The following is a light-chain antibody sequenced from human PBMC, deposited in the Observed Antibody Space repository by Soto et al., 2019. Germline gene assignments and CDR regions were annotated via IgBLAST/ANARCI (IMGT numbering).Light chain of an antibody. J-gene: IGKJ1*01. V-gene: IGKV3-15*01. CDR2: GAF. CDR3: QQYNSYWT. CDR1: QSVSNN. Sequence: VLKQSPGTLSLTPGERATLSCRASQSVSNNYLAWYQQKPGQAPRLLIYGAFTRATGIPARFSGTGSGTEFTLTISSLQSEDFATYYCQQYNSYWTFGQGTKVDIK.